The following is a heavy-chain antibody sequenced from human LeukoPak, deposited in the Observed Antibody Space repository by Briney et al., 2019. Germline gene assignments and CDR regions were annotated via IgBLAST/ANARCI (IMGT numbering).Heavy chain of an antibody. D-gene: IGHD2-15*01. Sequence: ASVKVSCKVSGYTLTELSMHWVRQAPGKGLEWMGGFDPEDGETIYAQKFQGRVTMTEDTFTDTAYMELSSLRSEDTAVYYCATSIVWPAAEYFQHWGQGTLVTVSS. CDR1: GYTLTELS. J-gene: IGHJ1*01. V-gene: IGHV1-24*01. CDR2: FDPEDGET. CDR3: ATSIVWPAAEYFQH.